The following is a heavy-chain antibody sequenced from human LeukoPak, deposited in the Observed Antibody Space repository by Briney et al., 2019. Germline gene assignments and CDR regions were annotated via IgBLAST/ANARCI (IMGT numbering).Heavy chain of an antibody. J-gene: IGHJ6*04. D-gene: IGHD3-10*02. CDR2: ISSSGSTI. CDR1: GFTFSSYE. V-gene: IGHV3-48*03. Sequence: PGGSLRLSCAASGFTFSSYEMNWVRQAPGKGLEWVSYISSSGSTIYYADSVKGRFTIPRDNAKNSLYLQMNSLRAEDTAVYYCAELGMIGGVWGKGTTVTISS. CDR3: AELGMIGGV.